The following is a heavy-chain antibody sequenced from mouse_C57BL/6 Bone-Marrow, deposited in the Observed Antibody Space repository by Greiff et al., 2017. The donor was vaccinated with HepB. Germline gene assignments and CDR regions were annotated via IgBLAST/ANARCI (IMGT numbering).Heavy chain of an antibody. CDR1: GYTFTDYN. J-gene: IGHJ2*01. CDR3: ARSGLLGSLDY. D-gene: IGHD2-1*01. Sequence: EVQLQQSGPELVKPGASVKMSCKASGYTFTDYNMHWVKQSHGKSLEWIGYINPNNGGTSYNQKFKGEATLTVNESSSTAYMELRSLTSEDSAVYYCARSGLLGSLDYGGQGTTLTVSA. V-gene: IGHV1-22*01. CDR2: INPNNGGT.